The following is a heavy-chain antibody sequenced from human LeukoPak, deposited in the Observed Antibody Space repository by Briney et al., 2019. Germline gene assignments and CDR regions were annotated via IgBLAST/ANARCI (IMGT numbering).Heavy chain of an antibody. CDR3: AKDGVLLWFGELKGGYFDY. Sequence: GGSLRLSCAASGFTFSSYGMHWVRQAPGKGLEWVAVISYDGSNKYYADSVKGRFTISRDNSKNTLYLQMNSLRAEDTAVYYCAKDGVLLWFGELKGGYFDYWGQGTLVTVSS. CDR1: GFTFSSYG. V-gene: IGHV3-30*18. J-gene: IGHJ4*02. D-gene: IGHD3-10*01. CDR2: ISYDGSNK.